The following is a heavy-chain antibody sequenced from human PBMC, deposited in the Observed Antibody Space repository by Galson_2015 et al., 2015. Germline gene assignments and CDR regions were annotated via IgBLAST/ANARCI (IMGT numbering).Heavy chain of an antibody. V-gene: IGHV2-5*02. J-gene: IGHJ4*02. CDR2: IYWDDDR. CDR3: AHRRGYDSGWNQGHFDY. Sequence: PALVKPTQTLTLTCTFSGFSFNTSGVGVGWIRQPQGKALEWLALIYWDDDRRYRPSLRSRLTITKDISKNRVVLTMTNMDPVDTGTYYCAHRRGYDSGWNQGHFDYWGQGTLVTVSS. CDR1: GFSFNTSGVG. D-gene: IGHD6-19*01.